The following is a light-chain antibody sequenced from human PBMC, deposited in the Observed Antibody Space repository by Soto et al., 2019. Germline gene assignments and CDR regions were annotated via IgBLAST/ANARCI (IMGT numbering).Light chain of an antibody. J-gene: IGKJ1*01. V-gene: IGKV1-5*01. Sequence: DIQMTQSPSTLSASVGDRVTITCRASQTVNTWLAWYQQKPGKAPKVLIFDASSLKTGVPSRFSGSGSGTEFTLTISNLQPDDFATYYCLQDYNYPWTFGQGTKVEIK. CDR2: DAS. CDR3: LQDYNYPWT. CDR1: QTVNTW.